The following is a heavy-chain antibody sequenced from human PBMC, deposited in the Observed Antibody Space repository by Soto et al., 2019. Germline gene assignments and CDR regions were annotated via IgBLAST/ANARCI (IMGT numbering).Heavy chain of an antibody. V-gene: IGHV3-30-3*01. Sequence: QVQLVESGGGVVQPGRSLRLSCAASVFTFSSYAMHWVRQAPGKGLEWVAVISYDGSNKYYADSMKGRFTISRDNSKNTLYLQMNSLRAEDTAVYYCARDPGSGWPPFDCWGQGTLVTVSS. CDR1: VFTFSSYA. CDR2: ISYDGSNK. CDR3: ARDPGSGWPPFDC. J-gene: IGHJ4*02. D-gene: IGHD6-19*01.